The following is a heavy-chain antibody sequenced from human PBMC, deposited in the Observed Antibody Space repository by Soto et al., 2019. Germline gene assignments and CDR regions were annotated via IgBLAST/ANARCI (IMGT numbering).Heavy chain of an antibody. J-gene: IGHJ4*02. CDR3: ARGSNSYYYDSSGYCPYFDY. Sequence: SETLSLTCAVYGGSFSGYYWSWIRQPPGKGLEWIGEINHSGSTNYNPSLKSRVTISVDTSKNQFSLKLSSVTAADTAVYYCARGSNSYYYDSSGYCPYFDYWGQGTLVTVSS. V-gene: IGHV4-34*01. CDR1: GGSFSGYY. CDR2: INHSGST. D-gene: IGHD3-22*01.